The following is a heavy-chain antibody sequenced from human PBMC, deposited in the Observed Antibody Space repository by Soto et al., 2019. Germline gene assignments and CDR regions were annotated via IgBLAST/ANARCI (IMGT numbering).Heavy chain of an antibody. CDR1: GFTFSSSA. V-gene: IGHV3-23*01. J-gene: IGHJ4*02. Sequence: PGGSLRLSCPASGFTFSSSAMSWVRQAPGKGLEWVSTITGSGYTYYADSVKGRFTISRDNSKNTLYLQMNSLRAEDTAVYYCAKDGSNYGAFDSWGQGTLVTVSS. CDR2: ITGSGYT. CDR3: AKDGSNYGAFDS. D-gene: IGHD4-4*01.